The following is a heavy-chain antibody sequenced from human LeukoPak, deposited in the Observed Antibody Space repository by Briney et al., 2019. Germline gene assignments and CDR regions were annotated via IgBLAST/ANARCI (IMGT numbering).Heavy chain of an antibody. J-gene: IGHJ3*02. V-gene: IGHV4-39*01. CDR3: ARRESRGPWPGPFDI. Sequence: SETLSLTCSVSGGSLNSNSYSWDWIRQPPGKGQEWIGTISHMGIANYNPSLKSRVSLSVDTSKKQFSVRLNSVTAADTATYYCARRESRGPWPGPFDIWGQGTMVIVSS. CDR1: GGSLNSNSYS. CDR2: ISHMGIA. D-gene: IGHD3-10*01.